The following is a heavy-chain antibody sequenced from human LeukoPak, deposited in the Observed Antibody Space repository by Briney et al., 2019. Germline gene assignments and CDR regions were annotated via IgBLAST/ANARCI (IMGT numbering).Heavy chain of an antibody. CDR3: ARKYYDSSGYYYDY. CDR2: INSDGSST. D-gene: IGHD3-22*01. J-gene: IGHJ4*02. CDR1: GFTFSSYW. V-gene: IGHV3-74*01. Sequence: LPGGSLRLSCAASGFTFSSYWMHWVRQAPGEGLVWVSRINSDGSSTSYADSVKGRFTISRDNAKNTLYLQMNSLRAEDTAVYYCARKYYDSSGYYYDYWGQGTLVTVSS.